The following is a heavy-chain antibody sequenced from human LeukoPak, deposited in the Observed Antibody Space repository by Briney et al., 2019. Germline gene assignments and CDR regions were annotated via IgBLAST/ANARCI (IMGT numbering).Heavy chain of an antibody. Sequence: SETLSLTCTVSGGSMSSGSYYWSWIRQPAGKGLEWIGRIYTSGSTNYDPSLKSRVTISVDTSKNQFSMKLSSVTAADTAVYYCAKGAGPPWFDPWGQGTLVTVSS. V-gene: IGHV4-61*02. CDR3: AKGAGPPWFDP. CDR2: IYTSGST. CDR1: GGSMSSGSYY. J-gene: IGHJ5*02. D-gene: IGHD6-19*01.